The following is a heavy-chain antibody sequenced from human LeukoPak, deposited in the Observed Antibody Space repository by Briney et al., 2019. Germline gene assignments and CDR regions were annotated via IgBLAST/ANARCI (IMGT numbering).Heavy chain of an antibody. CDR1: GYTFTSYG. J-gene: IGHJ4*02. D-gene: IGHD6-13*01. Sequence: ASVKVSCKASGYTFTSYGISWVRQAPGQGLEWMGWISAYNGNTNYAQKLQGRVTMTTDTSTSTAYMELRSLRSDDTAVYYCARDRGYSSSPTIFDYWGQGTLVTVSS. CDR2: ISAYNGNT. V-gene: IGHV1-18*01. CDR3: ARDRGYSSSPTIFDY.